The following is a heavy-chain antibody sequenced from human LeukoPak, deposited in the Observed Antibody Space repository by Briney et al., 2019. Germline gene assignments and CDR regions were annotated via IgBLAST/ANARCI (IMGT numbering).Heavy chain of an antibody. J-gene: IGHJ4*02. CDR1: GGSINGYY. D-gene: IGHD3-10*01. Sequence: SETLSLTCTVSGGSINGYYWSWIRQPPGKGLEWIGYIYYSGNTNYNPSLKSRVTISVDTSKNQFSLKLSSMTAADTAVYYCARGALLWFGDRMEYYFDYWGQGTLLTVSS. CDR3: ARGALLWFGDRMEYYFDY. CDR2: IYYSGNT. V-gene: IGHV4-59*01.